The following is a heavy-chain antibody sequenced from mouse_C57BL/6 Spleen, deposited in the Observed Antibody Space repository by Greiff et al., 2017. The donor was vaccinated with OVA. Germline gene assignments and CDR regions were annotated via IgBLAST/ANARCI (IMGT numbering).Heavy chain of an antibody. J-gene: IGHJ2*01. V-gene: IGHV1-82*01. D-gene: IGHD2-1*01. Sequence: VQLKQSGPELVKPGASVKISCKASGYAFSSSWMNWVKQRPGKGLEWIGRIYPGDGDTNYNGKFKGKATLTADKSSSTAYMQLSSLTSEDSAVYFCARERSHYGNYFDYWGQGTTLTVSS. CDR3: ARERSHYGNYFDY. CDR1: GYAFSSSW. CDR2: IYPGDGDT.